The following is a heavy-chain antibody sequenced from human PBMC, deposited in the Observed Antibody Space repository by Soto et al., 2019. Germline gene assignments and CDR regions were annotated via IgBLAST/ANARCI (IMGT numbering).Heavy chain of an antibody. CDR1: GDSVSSNSAA. CDR2: TYYRSKWYN. CDR3: ARGGPPLRYFDWLHDNTAANNPFDY. V-gene: IGHV6-1*01. D-gene: IGHD3-9*01. J-gene: IGHJ4*02. Sequence: PSQTLSLTCAISGDSVSSNSAAWNWIRQSPSRGLEWLGRTYYRSKWYNDYAVSVKSRITINPDTSKNQFSLQLNSVTPEDTAVYYCARGGPPLRYFDWLHDNTAANNPFDYWGQGTLVTVSS.